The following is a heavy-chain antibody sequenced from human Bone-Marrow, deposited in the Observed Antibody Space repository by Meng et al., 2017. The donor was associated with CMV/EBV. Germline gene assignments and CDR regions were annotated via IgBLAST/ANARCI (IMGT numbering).Heavy chain of an antibody. V-gene: IGHV1-8*01. J-gene: IGHJ4*02. CDR3: VRGPQNGWYGEFDY. CDR1: GYTFSYYD. D-gene: IGHD6-19*01. CDR2: MNPNRGNT. Sequence: ASVKVSCKASGYTFSYYDIIWMRQASGQGLEWVGWMNPNRGNTAYAQKFQGRVTMTRDTSTSIAYMELSSLRSGDTAVYYCVRGPQNGWYGEFDYWGQGTLVTISS.